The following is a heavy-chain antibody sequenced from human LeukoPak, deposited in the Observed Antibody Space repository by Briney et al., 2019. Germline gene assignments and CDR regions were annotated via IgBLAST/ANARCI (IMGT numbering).Heavy chain of an antibody. CDR2: LSFDGSNE. CDR3: ARGYSSSWLGYFDY. J-gene: IGHJ4*02. D-gene: IGHD6-13*01. CDR1: GFIFRTSA. V-gene: IGHV3-30-3*01. Sequence: GRSLRLSCVDSGFIFRTSAMHWVRQAPGKGLEWVAVLSFDGSNENYAGSVRGRFTISRDNSKNTLYLQMNSLKIEDTAIYYCARGYSSSWLGYFDYWGQGTRVTVSS.